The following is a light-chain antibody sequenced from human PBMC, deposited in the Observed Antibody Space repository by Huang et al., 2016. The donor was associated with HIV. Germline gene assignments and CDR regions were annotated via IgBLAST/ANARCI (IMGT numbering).Light chain of an antibody. Sequence: EIVMTQSPATLSVSPGERATLSCRASQRVSSNLAWYQQKPGQAPRRLSYGASTRATGIPARFSGSGSGTEFTLTISSLQSEDFAVYYCQQYNNWPPGTFGQGTKVEIK. CDR3: QQYNNWPPGT. CDR1: QRVSSN. V-gene: IGKV3-15*01. CDR2: GAS. J-gene: IGKJ1*01.